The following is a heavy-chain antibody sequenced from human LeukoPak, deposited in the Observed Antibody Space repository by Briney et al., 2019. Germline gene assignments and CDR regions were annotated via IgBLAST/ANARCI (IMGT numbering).Heavy chain of an antibody. V-gene: IGHV3-7*01. Sequence: PGGSLRLSCAASGFTFTNYWMSWVRQAPGKGLELVANIKQDRSEKYYVDSEKGRFTISRDNAKNSLYLQMNSLRAEDTAVYYCARLREIPVFGVVTKSTSYFDYWGQGTLVTVSS. J-gene: IGHJ4*02. D-gene: IGHD3-3*01. CDR2: IKQDRSEK. CDR3: ARLREIPVFGVVTKSTSYFDY. CDR1: GFTFTNYW.